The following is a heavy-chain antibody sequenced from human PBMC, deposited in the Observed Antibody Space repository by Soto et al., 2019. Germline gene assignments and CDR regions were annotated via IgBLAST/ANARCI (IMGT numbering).Heavy chain of an antibody. V-gene: IGHV1-69*01. CDR1: GGTFSSYA. CDR2: IIPIFGTA. J-gene: IGHJ5*02. CDR3: ARDRGYTAMAINWFDP. D-gene: IGHD5-18*01. Sequence: QVQLVQSGAEVKKPGSSVNVSCKASGGTFSSYAISWVRQAPGQGLEWMGGIIPIFGTANYAQKFQGRVTITADESTSTAYMELSSLRAEDTAVYYCARDRGYTAMAINWFDPWGQGTLVTVSS.